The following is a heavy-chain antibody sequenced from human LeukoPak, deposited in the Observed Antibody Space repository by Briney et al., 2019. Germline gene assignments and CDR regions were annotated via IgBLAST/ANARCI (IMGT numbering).Heavy chain of an antibody. CDR2: CYYSGST. V-gene: IGHV4-39*01. D-gene: IGHD3-22*01. CDR3: ARTTKSYYDSSGSYVQWFDL. Sequence: PAETLSLTCTVSGGSISTSSYYWGWVRQPPGKGPEWIGYCYYSGSTYYNPSLRSRLTISVATSKNQISLRLSSVTAADTAVYYCARTTKSYYDSSGSYVQWFDLWGQGTLVSVSS. CDR1: GGSISTSSYY. J-gene: IGHJ5*02.